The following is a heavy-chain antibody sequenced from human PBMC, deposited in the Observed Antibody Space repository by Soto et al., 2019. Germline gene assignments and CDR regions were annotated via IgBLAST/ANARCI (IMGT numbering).Heavy chain of an antibody. J-gene: IGHJ3*02. CDR3: ARAEYSGYDYAFDI. V-gene: IGHV4-59*01. D-gene: IGHD5-12*01. CDR2: IYYSGST. Sequence: SETLSLTCTVSGGSISSYYWSWIRQPPGKGLEWIGYIYYSGSTNYNPSLKSRVTISVDTSKNQFSLKLSSVTAADTAVYYCARAEYSGYDYAFDIWGQGTMVTVSS. CDR1: GGSISSYY.